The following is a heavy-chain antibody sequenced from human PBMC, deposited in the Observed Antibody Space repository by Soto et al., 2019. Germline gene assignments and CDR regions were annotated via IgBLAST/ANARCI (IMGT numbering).Heavy chain of an antibody. Sequence: EVQLVESGGGLVQPGGSLKLSCVASGFTFSGSAMHWVRQASGKGLEWVGRIRNKANSYAKAYAASVKGRFTISRDDSNNTAYLQMNSLKTEDTAVYYCTSHSPEDMIRKWGQGTLVTVSS. V-gene: IGHV3-73*02. CDR1: GFTFSGSA. J-gene: IGHJ4*02. CDR3: TSHSPEDMIRK. D-gene: IGHD2-15*01. CDR2: IRNKANSYAK.